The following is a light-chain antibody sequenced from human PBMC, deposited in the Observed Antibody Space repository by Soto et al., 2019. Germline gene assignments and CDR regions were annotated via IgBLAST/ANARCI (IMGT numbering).Light chain of an antibody. CDR3: QQRSNWPLIT. Sequence: EIVLTQSPATLSLSPGERATLSCRASQSVSSYLAWYQQKPGQAPRLLIYDASNRATGIPARFSGSGSGTDFPLTISSLEPEDFAVYYCQQRSNWPLITFGQGTRLEIK. V-gene: IGKV3-11*01. CDR2: DAS. CDR1: QSVSSY. J-gene: IGKJ5*01.